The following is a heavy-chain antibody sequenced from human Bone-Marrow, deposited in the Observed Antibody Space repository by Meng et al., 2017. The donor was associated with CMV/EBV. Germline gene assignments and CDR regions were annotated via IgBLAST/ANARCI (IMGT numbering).Heavy chain of an antibody. CDR3: ARDGRDPKITYYYDSSGYSPDY. Sequence: ASVKVSCKASGYTFTDYFVHWVRQAPGQGLEWMGWINPDSGGTNYAQKFQGRVTMTRDTSISTAYMELSRLRSDDTAVYYCARDGRDPKITYYYDSSGYSPDYWGQGTLVTVSS. CDR1: GYTFTDYF. V-gene: IGHV1-2*02. J-gene: IGHJ4*02. D-gene: IGHD3-22*01. CDR2: INPDSGGT.